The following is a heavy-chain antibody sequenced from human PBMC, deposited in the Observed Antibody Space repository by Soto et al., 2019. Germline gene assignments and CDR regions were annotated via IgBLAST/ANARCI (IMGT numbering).Heavy chain of an antibody. Sequence: EVQLVESGGGLVQPGGSVKISCAASGFNFSVSSMHWVRQASGKGLEWVGRIRSKAKDYATAYAESVKGRFAISRDDLKNTMYLQMSSLRTEDTAMYYCAIEGAGFGQWGQGTRVTVSS. J-gene: IGHJ4*02. V-gene: IGHV3-73*01. CDR1: GFNFSVSS. D-gene: IGHD1-26*01. CDR2: IRSKAKDYAT. CDR3: AIEGAGFGQ.